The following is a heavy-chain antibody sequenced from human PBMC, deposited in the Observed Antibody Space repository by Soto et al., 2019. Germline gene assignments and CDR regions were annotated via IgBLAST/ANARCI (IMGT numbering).Heavy chain of an antibody. Sequence: QVQLVQSGAEVKKPGASVKVSCTASGYTFTSYGISWVRQAPGQGLEWMGWISAYNGNTNYAQKRQGRVTMTTDTSTSTAYMELRSLRSDDTAVYYCAREDYDILTGSYPDIWGQGTMVTVSS. CDR1: GYTFTSYG. J-gene: IGHJ3*02. D-gene: IGHD3-9*01. V-gene: IGHV1-18*01. CDR3: AREDYDILTGSYPDI. CDR2: ISAYNGNT.